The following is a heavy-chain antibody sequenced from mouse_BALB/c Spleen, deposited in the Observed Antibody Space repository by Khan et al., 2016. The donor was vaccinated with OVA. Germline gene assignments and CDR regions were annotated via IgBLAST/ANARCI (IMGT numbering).Heavy chain of an antibody. D-gene: IGHD1-1*01. J-gene: IGHJ2*01. CDR3: ARRGLRWDFDD. Sequence: LQESGAELAKPGASVKMSCKASGYTFINYWILWVKQRPGQGLEWIGYIYPSTGYTEYNQNFKDKATLTADKSSSTDYMQLSSLTSEDAAVYYFARRGLRWDFDDGGQGTTLTVSS. CDR1: GYTFINYW. CDR2: IYPSTGYT. V-gene: IGHV1-7*01.